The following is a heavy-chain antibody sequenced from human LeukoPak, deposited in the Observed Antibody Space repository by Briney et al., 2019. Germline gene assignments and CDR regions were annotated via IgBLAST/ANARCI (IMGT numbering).Heavy chain of an antibody. CDR2: MYTSGST. CDR1: GGSISGYY. V-gene: IGHV4-4*07. D-gene: IGHD6-6*01. Sequence: SETLSLTCTVSGGSISGYYWSGIRQPAGKGLEWIGRMYTSGSTNYNPSLESRVTISVDTSKNQFSLKLSSVTAADTAVYYCARGEKGSSSGSINYWGQGTLVTVSS. CDR3: ARGEKGSSSGSINY. J-gene: IGHJ4*02.